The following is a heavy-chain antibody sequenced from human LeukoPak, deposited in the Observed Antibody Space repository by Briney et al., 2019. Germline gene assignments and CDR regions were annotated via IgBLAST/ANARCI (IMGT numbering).Heavy chain of an antibody. CDR1: GYTFTSYD. CDR3: ARVSGITMVRGGDLPY. V-gene: IGHV1-8*01. D-gene: IGHD3-10*01. CDR2: MNPNSGNT. Sequence: ASVKVSCKASGYTFTSYDINWVRQAPAQGLEWMGWMNPNSGNTGYAQKFQGRVTMTRNTSISTAYMELSSLRSEDTAVYYCARVSGITMVRGGDLPYWGQGTLVTVSS. J-gene: IGHJ4*02.